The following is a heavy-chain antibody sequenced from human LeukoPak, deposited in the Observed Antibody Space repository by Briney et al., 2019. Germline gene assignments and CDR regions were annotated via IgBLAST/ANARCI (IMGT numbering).Heavy chain of an antibody. CDR1: GFTFDDYA. CDR2: ISWNSGSI. J-gene: IGHJ4*02. Sequence: GRSLRLSCAASGFTFDDYAMHWVRQAPGKGLEWVSGISWNSGSIGYADSVKGRFTISRDNAKNSLYLQMNSLRTEDTALYYCAKDIGNSVYSSSLLDYWGQGTLVTVSS. V-gene: IGHV3-9*01. CDR3: AKDIGNSVYSSSLLDY. D-gene: IGHD6-6*01.